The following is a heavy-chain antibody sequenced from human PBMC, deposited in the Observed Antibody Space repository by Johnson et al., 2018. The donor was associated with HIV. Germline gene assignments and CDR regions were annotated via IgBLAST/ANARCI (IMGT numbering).Heavy chain of an antibody. CDR2: ISSSGSTI. V-gene: IGHV3-11*01. CDR3: SREVYQMTAFDI. CDR1: GFTFSDYY. Sequence: QVQLVESGGGLVKPGGSLRLSCAASGFTFSDYYMTWIRQAPGQGLEWVSYISSSGSTIYYADSVKGRFTISRDNAKNSLYLQINSLKTDDTGVYYCSREVYQMTAFDIWGQGTVVTVSS. D-gene: IGHD2-2*01. J-gene: IGHJ3*02.